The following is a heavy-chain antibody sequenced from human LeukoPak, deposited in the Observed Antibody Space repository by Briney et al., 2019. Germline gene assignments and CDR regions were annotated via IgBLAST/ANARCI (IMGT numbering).Heavy chain of an antibody. CDR1: GASISSYY. Sequence: PSETLSLTCSVSGASISSYYWSWIRQPAGKGLEWIGRIYTSVSTNYNPSLMSRVTMSVDTSKNQLSLNLSSVTAADTAVYYCARVGNGDHVYDYWGQGTLVTVSS. CDR3: ARVGNGDHVYDY. CDR2: IYTSVST. V-gene: IGHV4-4*07. D-gene: IGHD4-17*01. J-gene: IGHJ4*02.